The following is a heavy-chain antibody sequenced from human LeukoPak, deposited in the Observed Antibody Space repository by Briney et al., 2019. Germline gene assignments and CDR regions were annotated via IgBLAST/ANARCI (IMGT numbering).Heavy chain of an antibody. CDR1: GGYFSGYY. V-gene: IGHV4-34*01. D-gene: IGHD6-6*01. J-gene: IGHJ5*02. CDR3: AKLGARPREPRGNWFDP. Sequence: SETLSLTCGVYGGYFSGYYWRWIRQPPGKGLEWIGEIDHSGSTNYNPSLKSRVTISRATSKNQFSLKLTSVTAADTAVYYCAKLGARPREPRGNWFDPWGQGTLVTVSS. CDR2: IDHSGST.